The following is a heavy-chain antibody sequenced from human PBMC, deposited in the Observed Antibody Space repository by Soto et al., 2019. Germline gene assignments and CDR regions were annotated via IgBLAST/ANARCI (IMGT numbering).Heavy chain of an antibody. CDR2: ISYDGSNK. J-gene: IGHJ4*02. V-gene: IGHV3-30-3*01. D-gene: IGHD4-17*01. Sequence: QVQLVESGGGVVQPGRSLRLSCAASGFTFSSYAMHWVRQAPGKGLEWVAVISYDGSNKYYADSVKGRFTISRDNSKNTLYLQMNSLRAEDTAVYYCARDIGTTVTLYYFDYWGQGTLVTVSS. CDR1: GFTFSSYA. CDR3: ARDIGTTVTLYYFDY.